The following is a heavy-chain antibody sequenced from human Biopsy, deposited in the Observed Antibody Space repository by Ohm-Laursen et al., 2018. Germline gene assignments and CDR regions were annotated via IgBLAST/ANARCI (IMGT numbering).Heavy chain of an antibody. D-gene: IGHD3-22*01. J-gene: IGHJ5*02. CDR1: GGSISNNNYY. CDR3: ARDYDTSGYYYVS. Sequence: TLSLTCTVSGGSISNNNYYWGWIRQPPGKGLVWIVCFFYRGSTHYKPSLKSQVTISVDTSKNQFSLKLNSVTAADTAVYYCARDYDTSGYYYVSWGQGTLVTVSS. CDR2: FFYRGST. V-gene: IGHV4-39*01.